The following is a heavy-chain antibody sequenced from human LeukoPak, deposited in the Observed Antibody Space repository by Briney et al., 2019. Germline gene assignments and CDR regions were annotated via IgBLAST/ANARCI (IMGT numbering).Heavy chain of an antibody. CDR2: IYSSGNT. CDR3: AKSNGYGLIDY. Sequence: PSETLSLTCSVSGASISSSNYYWGWVRQSPGKGLEWIGNIYSSGNTYYNASLKSRVTMYIDTSKDQFSLKLSSVTAADTAMYYCAKSNGYGLIDYWGQGTLVTVSS. J-gene: IGHJ4*02. D-gene: IGHD5-12*01. CDR1: GASISSSNYY. V-gene: IGHV4-39*01.